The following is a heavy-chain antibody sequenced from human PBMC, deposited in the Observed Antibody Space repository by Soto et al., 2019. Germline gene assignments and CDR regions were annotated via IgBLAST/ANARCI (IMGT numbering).Heavy chain of an antibody. CDR2: INAGNGNT. CDR1: GYTFTSYA. V-gene: IGHV1-3*01. D-gene: IGHD1-26*01. Sequence: GASVKVSCKASGYTFTSYAMHWVRQAPGQRLEWMGWINAGNGNTKYSQKFQGRVTITRDTSASTAYMELSSLRTEDTAVYYCATANGGYGTGFYFDSWGQGTLVTV. CDR3: ATANGGYGTGFYFDS. J-gene: IGHJ4*02.